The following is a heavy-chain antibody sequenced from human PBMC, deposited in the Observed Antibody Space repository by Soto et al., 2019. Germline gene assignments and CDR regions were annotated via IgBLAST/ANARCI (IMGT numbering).Heavy chain of an antibody. CDR3: ARDRKYHPPMDV. V-gene: IGHV3-74*01. J-gene: IGHJ6*02. D-gene: IGHD2-2*01. Sequence: GSLRLSCAASGFTFSSYWMHWVRQAPGKGLVGVSRINSDGSSTSYADSVKGRFTISRDNAKNTLYLQMNSLRAEDTAVYYCARDRKYHPPMDVWGQGTTVTVSS. CDR2: INSDGSST. CDR1: GFTFSSYW.